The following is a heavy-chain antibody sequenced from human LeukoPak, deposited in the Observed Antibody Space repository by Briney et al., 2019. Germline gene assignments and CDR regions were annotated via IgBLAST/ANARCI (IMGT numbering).Heavy chain of an antibody. CDR3: AGVTIFGVVIMSLFDY. Sequence: SETLSLTCTVSGGSISSSSYYWGWIRQPPGKGLEWIGSIYYSGSTYYNPSLKSRVTISVDTSKNQFSLKLSSVTAADTAVYYRAGVTIFGVVIMSLFDYWGQGTLVTVSS. J-gene: IGHJ4*02. CDR1: GGSISSSSYY. D-gene: IGHD3-3*01. CDR2: IYYSGST. V-gene: IGHV4-39*01.